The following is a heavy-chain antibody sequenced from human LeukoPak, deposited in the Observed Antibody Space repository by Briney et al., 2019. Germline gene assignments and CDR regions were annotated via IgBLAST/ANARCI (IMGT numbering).Heavy chain of an antibody. CDR1: GYTFTSYG. CDR2: INTNTGNP. Sequence: ASVKVSCKASGYTFTSYGISWVRQAPGQGLEWMGWINTNTGNPTYAQGFTGRFVFSLDTSVSTAYLQISSLKAEDTAVYYCARVAYDRRNYYYYYMDVWGKGTTVTVSS. D-gene: IGHD3-22*01. V-gene: IGHV7-4-1*02. J-gene: IGHJ6*03. CDR3: ARVAYDRRNYYYYYMDV.